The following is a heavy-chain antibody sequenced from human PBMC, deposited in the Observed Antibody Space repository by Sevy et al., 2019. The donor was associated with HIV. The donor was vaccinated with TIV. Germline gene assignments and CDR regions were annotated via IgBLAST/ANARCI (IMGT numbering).Heavy chain of an antibody. Sequence: GGSLRLSCAASGFTFSPYWMTWVRQAPGKGLEWVANIRPDGSDKYYVDSVKGRFTISRENAKNSLYLQMNSLRADDMAMYYCARGVGLDCWGQGALVTVSS. V-gene: IGHV3-7*01. J-gene: IGHJ4*02. CDR3: ARGVGLDC. CDR2: IRPDGSDK. CDR1: GFTFSPYW. D-gene: IGHD1-26*01.